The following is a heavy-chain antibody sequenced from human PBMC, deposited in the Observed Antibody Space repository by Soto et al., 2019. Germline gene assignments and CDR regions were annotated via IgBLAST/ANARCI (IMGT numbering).Heavy chain of an antibody. J-gene: IGHJ4*02. D-gene: IGHD6-13*01. CDR3: ARDLSSSWYYFDY. Sequence: QPGGSLRLSCAASGFTFSSYAMHWVRQAPGKGLEWVAVISYDGSNKYYADSVKGRFTISRDNSKNTLYLQMNSLRAEDTAVYYCARDLSSSWYYFDYWGQGTLVTVSS. V-gene: IGHV3-30-3*01. CDR2: ISYDGSNK. CDR1: GFTFSSYA.